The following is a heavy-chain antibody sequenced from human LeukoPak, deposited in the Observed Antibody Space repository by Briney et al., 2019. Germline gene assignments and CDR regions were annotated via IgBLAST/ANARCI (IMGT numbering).Heavy chain of an antibody. Sequence: GGPLSLSCGAWGFTFSCYGVHGVRQSRGRGGEGVAVMLSDGSKEIYTDSVKGRFTISRDNSKNTLYLQMNSLRAEDTAVYYCVRDDARPDNGLDYWGQGTLVTVSS. V-gene: IGHV3-33*08. CDR1: GFTFSCYG. CDR2: MLSDGSKE. D-gene: IGHD2-8*01. J-gene: IGHJ4*02. CDR3: VRDDARPDNGLDY.